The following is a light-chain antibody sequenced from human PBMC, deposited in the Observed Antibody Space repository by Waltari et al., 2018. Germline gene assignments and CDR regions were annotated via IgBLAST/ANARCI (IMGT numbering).Light chain of an antibody. CDR2: DAS. CDR3: QQRSSWPRT. V-gene: IGKV3-11*01. Sequence: EIVLQQSPAPLSSSPGERAHLPCRASQSVSSYLAWYQQKPGQAPRLLIYDASNRATGIPARFSGSGSGTDFTFTISSLEPEDFALYYCQQRSSWPRTFGEGTKLEIK. CDR1: QSVSSY. J-gene: IGKJ2*01.